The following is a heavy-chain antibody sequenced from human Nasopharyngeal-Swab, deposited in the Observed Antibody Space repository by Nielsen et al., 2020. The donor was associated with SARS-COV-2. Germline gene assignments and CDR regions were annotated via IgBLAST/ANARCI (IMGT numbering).Heavy chain of an antibody. CDR3: ARSSTGYSSSWYWAVALLDYGMDV. CDR2: MNPNSGNT. D-gene: IGHD6-13*01. CDR1: GYTFTSYD. V-gene: IGHV1-8*01. J-gene: IGHJ6*02. Sequence: ALVKVSCKASGYTFTSYDINWVRQATGQGLEWMGWMNPNSGNTGYAPKFQGRVTMTWNTSISTAYMELSSLRSEDTDVYSCARSSTGYSSSWYWAVALLDYGMDVWAKGPRSPSP.